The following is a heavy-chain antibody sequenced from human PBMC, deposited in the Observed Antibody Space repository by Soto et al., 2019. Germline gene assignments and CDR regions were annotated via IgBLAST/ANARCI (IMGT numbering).Heavy chain of an antibody. V-gene: IGHV1-18*01. D-gene: IGHD6-13*01. CDR2: ISAYNGNT. Sequence: ASVKVSCKASGYTFTSYGISWVRQAPGQGLEWMGWISAYNGNTNYAQKLQGRVTMTTDTSTSTAYMELRSLRSDDTAVYYCARARSLSSSWYSWFDPWGQGTRVTVSS. CDR1: GYTFTSYG. J-gene: IGHJ5*02. CDR3: ARARSLSSSWYSWFDP.